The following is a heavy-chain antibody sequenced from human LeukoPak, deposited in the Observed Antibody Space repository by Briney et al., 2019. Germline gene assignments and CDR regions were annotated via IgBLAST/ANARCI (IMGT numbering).Heavy chain of an antibody. Sequence: PVASVKVSCKASGYTFTSYGISWVRQAPGQGLEWMGRIIPILGIASYAQKFQGRVTITADKTTSTAYMELSSLRSEDTAVYYCARWGDGYNHNWFDPWGQGTLVTVSS. J-gene: IGHJ5*02. CDR1: GYTFTSYG. CDR3: ARWGDGYNHNWFDP. D-gene: IGHD5-24*01. V-gene: IGHV1-69*04. CDR2: IIPILGIA.